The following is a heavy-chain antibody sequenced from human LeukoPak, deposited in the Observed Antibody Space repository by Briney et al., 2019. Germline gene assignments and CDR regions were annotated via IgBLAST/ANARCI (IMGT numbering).Heavy chain of an antibody. J-gene: IGHJ4*02. CDR3: ARVLRGSSGWYFDY. CDR1: GYTFTSYG. CDR2: ISAYNGNT. D-gene: IGHD6-19*01. V-gene: IGHV1-18*01. Sequence: ASVKVSCTASGYTFTSYGISWVRQAPGQGLEWMGWISAYNGNTNYAQKLQGRVTMTTDTSTSTAYMELRSLRSDDTAVYYCARVLRGSSGWYFDYWGQGTLVTVSS.